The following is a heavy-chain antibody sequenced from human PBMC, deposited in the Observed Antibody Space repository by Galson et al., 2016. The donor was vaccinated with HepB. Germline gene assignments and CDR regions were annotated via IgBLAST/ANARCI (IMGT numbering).Heavy chain of an antibody. J-gene: IGHJ4*02. CDR1: GFTFSTYG. D-gene: IGHD5-18*01. CDR3: ASDPRQWQRGYNYGFEY. V-gene: IGHV3-30*03. Sequence: SLRLSCAASGFTFSTYGMHWVRQAPGKGLEWVAVISYDGDTKYHADSVKGRVTISRDNSKNTLYLQMHRLRFEDTAVYYFASDPRQWQRGYNYGFEYWGQGTLVSVSS. CDR2: ISYDGDTK.